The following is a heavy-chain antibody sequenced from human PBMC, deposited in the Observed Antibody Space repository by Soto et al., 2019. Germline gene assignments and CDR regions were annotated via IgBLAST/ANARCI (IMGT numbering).Heavy chain of an antibody. Sequence: GGSLRLSCAASGFTFSNAWMSWVRQAPGKGLEWVGRIKSKTDGGTTDYAAPVKGRFTISRDDSKNTLYLQMNSLKTEDTAVYYCTTDGYSSGWQRVGFDPWGQGTLVTVSS. J-gene: IGHJ5*02. CDR1: GFTFSNAW. D-gene: IGHD6-19*01. CDR3: TTDGYSSGWQRVGFDP. CDR2: IKSKTDGGTT. V-gene: IGHV3-15*01.